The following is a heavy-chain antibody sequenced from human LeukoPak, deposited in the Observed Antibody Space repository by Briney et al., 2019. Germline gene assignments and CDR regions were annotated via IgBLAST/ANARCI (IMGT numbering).Heavy chain of an antibody. V-gene: IGHV3-11*01. CDR3: ARAYRSDGYNRHGMDV. D-gene: IGHD5-24*01. CDR2: ITGSGNVI. Sequence: GRSLRLSCAASGFIFSDYYMNWIRQAPGKGLEWVSYITGSGNVIYYADSVKGRFTISRDNSKNSLYLQMNSLRAEDTAIYYCARAYRSDGYNRHGMDVWGQGTTVTVSS. J-gene: IGHJ6*02. CDR1: GFIFSDYY.